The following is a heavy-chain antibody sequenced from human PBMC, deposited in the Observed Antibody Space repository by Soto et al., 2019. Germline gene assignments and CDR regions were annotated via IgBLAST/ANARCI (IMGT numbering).Heavy chain of an antibody. V-gene: IGHV3-30-3*01. CDR1: GFTFSSYA. J-gene: IGHJ4*02. D-gene: IGHD2-21*02. Sequence: QVQLVESGGGVVQPGRSLRLSCAASGFTFSSYAMHWVRQAPGKGLEWVAVISYDGSNKYYADSVKGRFTISRDNSKNTLYLQMNSLRAEETAVYYCARETVVTARAPVWDYWGQGTLVTVSS. CDR2: ISYDGSNK. CDR3: ARETVVTARAPVWDY.